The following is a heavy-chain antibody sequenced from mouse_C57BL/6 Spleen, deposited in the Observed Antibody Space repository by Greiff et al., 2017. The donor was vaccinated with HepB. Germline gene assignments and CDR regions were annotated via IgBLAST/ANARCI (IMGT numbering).Heavy chain of an antibody. V-gene: IGHV1-15*01. Sequence: VQLQQSGAELVRPGASVTLSCKASGYTFTDYEMHWVKQTPVHGLEWIGAIDPETGGTAYNQKFKGKAILTADKSSSTAYMELRSLTSEDSAVYYCTRGDVITTVVATDYWGQGTTLTVSS. CDR1: GYTFTDYE. D-gene: IGHD1-1*01. J-gene: IGHJ2*01. CDR2: IDPETGGT. CDR3: TRGDVITTVVATDY.